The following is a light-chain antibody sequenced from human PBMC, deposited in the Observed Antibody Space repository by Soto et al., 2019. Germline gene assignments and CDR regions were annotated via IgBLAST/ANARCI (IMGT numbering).Light chain of an antibody. CDR3: QPSYSTPIT. CDR2: AAS. J-gene: IGKJ5*01. V-gene: IGKV1-39*01. CDR1: QSISSY. Sequence: IQLTQSPSALSASVGDRVTITCRASQSISSYLNWYQQKPVKAPQLLIYAASSLQSGVPSRFSGSGSGTDFTLTISSLQPEDFATYYCQPSYSTPITFGQGTRLEIK.